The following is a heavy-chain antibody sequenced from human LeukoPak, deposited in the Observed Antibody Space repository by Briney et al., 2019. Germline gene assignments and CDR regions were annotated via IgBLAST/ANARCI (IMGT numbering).Heavy chain of an antibody. V-gene: IGHV1-2*02. CDR2: INPNSGCT. J-gene: IGHJ4*02. D-gene: IGHD4/OR15-4a*01. CDR3: ARTLNTSPEYFDF. CDR1: GYTFTDYY. Sequence: SVKVSCKTSGYTFTDYYIHWVRQAPGPGLEWMGWINPNSGCTKYSQNFQGRVTMTRVTSISTAYMELSSLRSDDTAVFYCARTLNTSPEYFDFWGQGTLVTVSS.